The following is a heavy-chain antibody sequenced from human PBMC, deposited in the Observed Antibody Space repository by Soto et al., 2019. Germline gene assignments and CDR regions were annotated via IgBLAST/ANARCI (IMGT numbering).Heavy chain of an antibody. Sequence: QVLLVQSGAEVKKPGASVKVSCKASGYTFTSYYMHWVRQAPGQGPEWVGIINPFGGSTSYAQNFQGRITRTGDTSTSTVYMELSGLRSDDTAVYYCARALPRIAASREGDYWGQGTLVTVSS. D-gene: IGHD6-6*01. CDR1: GYTFTSYY. V-gene: IGHV1-46*01. CDR3: ARALPRIAASREGDY. CDR2: INPFGGST. J-gene: IGHJ4*02.